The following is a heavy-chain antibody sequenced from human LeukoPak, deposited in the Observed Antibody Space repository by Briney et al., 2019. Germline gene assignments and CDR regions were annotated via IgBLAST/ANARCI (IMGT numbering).Heavy chain of an antibody. CDR2: IYYSGST. J-gene: IGHJ4*02. CDR1: GGSISSSSYY. Sequence: PSETLSLTCTVSGGSISSSSYYWGWIRQPPGKGLEWIGSIYYSGSTYYNPSLKSRVTISVDTSKNQFSLKLSSVTAADTAVYYCARNAGPGWRAFDYWGQGTLVTVSS. CDR3: ARNAGPGWRAFDY. D-gene: IGHD1-14*01. V-gene: IGHV4-39*07.